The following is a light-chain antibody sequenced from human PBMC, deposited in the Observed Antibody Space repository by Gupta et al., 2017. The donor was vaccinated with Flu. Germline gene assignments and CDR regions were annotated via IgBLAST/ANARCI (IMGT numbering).Light chain of an antibody. CDR1: SSDVGGYDF. Sequence: QSALTQPPSASGSPGQSVAISCPGPSSDVGGYDFVSWYQQHPGKAPKLMIFEVSKRPSGVPDRFSGSKSGNTASLTVSGLQAEDDADYHCSSYGGSNSPYVFGTGTKLTVL. J-gene: IGLJ1*01. CDR2: EVS. V-gene: IGLV2-8*01. CDR3: SSYGGSNSPYV.